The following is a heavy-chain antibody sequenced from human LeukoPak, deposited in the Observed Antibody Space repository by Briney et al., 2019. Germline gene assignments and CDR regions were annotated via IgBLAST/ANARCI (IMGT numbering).Heavy chain of an antibody. Sequence: PGGSLRLSCAAAGFTFTSYWMHLVGQAPGKGLVWVSRINTDGSSTSYADSVKGRFTISRDNARITLYLQMKSLRAEDTAVYYCARARVPYYYDSPDYWGQGTLVTVSS. CDR3: ARARVPYYYDSPDY. CDR1: GFTFTSYW. CDR2: INTDGSST. D-gene: IGHD3-22*01. V-gene: IGHV3-74*01. J-gene: IGHJ4*02.